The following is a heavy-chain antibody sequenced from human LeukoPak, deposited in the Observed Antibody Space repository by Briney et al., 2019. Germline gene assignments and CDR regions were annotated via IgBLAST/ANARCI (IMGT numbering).Heavy chain of an antibody. Sequence: SVTVSCTASGGTFSSYAISWVRQAPGQGLEWMGGIVPIFGTANYAQKFQGRVTITADESTSTAYMELSSLRSEDTAVYYCASLPATTVKGFDPRGQGTLVTVSS. J-gene: IGHJ5*02. V-gene: IGHV1-69*13. CDR1: GGTFSSYA. CDR2: IVPIFGTA. D-gene: IGHD4-11*01. CDR3: ASLPATTVKGFDP.